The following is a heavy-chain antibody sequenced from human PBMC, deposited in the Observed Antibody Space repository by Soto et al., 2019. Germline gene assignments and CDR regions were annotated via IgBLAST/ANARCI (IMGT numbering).Heavy chain of an antibody. CDR3: AKDICYCSGRSCYCYYYMGV. J-gene: IGHJ6*03. CDR1: GFTFSSYA. Sequence: EVQLLESGGGLVQPGGSLRLSCAASGFTFSSYAMSWVRQAPGKGLEWVSAISGSGGSTYYADSVKGRFTISRDNSKNTLYMQMNSLRAEDTAVYYCAKDICYCSGRSCYCYYYMGVWGKGTTVTVSS. D-gene: IGHD2-15*01. V-gene: IGHV3-23*01. CDR2: ISGSGGST.